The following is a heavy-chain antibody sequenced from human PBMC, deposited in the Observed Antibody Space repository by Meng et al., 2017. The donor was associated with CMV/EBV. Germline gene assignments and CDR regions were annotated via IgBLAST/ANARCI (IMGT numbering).Heavy chain of an antibody. V-gene: IGHV4-39*07. CDR2: IYYSGST. CDR1: GGSISSSSYY. Sequence: SETLSLTCTVSGGSISSSSYYWGWIRQPPGKGLEWIGSIYYSGSTYYNPSLKSRVTTSVDTSKNQFSLKLSSVTAADTAVYYCARDNRIAVADIFDYWGQGTLVTVSS. J-gene: IGHJ4*02. CDR3: ARDNRIAVADIFDY. D-gene: IGHD6-19*01.